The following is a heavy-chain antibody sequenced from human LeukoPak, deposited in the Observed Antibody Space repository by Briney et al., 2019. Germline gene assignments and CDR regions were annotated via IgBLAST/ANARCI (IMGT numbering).Heavy chain of an antibody. CDR3: ATAPIVGATWAFDY. CDR1: GYTLTELS. CDR2: FDPEDGET. D-gene: IGHD1-26*01. Sequence: ASVEVSCKVSGYTLTELSMHWVRQAPGKGLEWMGGFDPEDGETIYAQKFQGRVTMTEDTSTDTAYMELSSLRSEDTAVYYCATAPIVGATWAFDYWGQGTLVTVSS. V-gene: IGHV1-24*01. J-gene: IGHJ4*02.